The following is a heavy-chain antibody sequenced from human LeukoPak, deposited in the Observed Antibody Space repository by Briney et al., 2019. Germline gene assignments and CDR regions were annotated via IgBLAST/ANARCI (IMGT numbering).Heavy chain of an antibody. CDR1: GYSISSDYY. V-gene: IGHV4-38-2*02. CDR3: ARDEGRYYFDY. J-gene: IGHJ4*02. Sequence: SETLSLTCTVSGYSISSDYYWGWIRQPPGKGLEWIGSIYHSGSTYYNPSLKSRVTISVDTSKNQFSLKLSSVTAADTAVYYCARDEGRYYFDYRGQGTLVTVSS. CDR2: IYHSGST.